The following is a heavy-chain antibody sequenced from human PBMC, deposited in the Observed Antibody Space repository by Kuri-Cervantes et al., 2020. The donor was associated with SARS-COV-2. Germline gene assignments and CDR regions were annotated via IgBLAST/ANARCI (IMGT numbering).Heavy chain of an antibody. D-gene: IGHD5-18*01. CDR1: GFTVSSNY. J-gene: IGHJ4*02. Sequence: GGSLRLSCAASGFTVSSNYMSWVRQAPGKGLEWVSVIYSGGSTYYADSVKGRFTISGDNSKNTLYLQMNSLRAEDTAVYYCAKDSNTAMVSALDYWGQGTLVTVSS. CDR2: IYSGGST. CDR3: AKDSNTAMVSALDY. V-gene: IGHV3-53*01.